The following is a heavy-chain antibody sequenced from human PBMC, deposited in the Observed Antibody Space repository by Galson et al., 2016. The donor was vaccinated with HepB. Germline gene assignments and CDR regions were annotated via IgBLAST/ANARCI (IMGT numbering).Heavy chain of an antibody. J-gene: IGHJ4*02. V-gene: IGHV3-9*01. D-gene: IGHD6-19*01. CDR3: ARDPSRGWADY. CDR1: GFTFDDYA. Sequence: SLRLSCAASGFTFDDYAMHWVRQAPGKGLEWVSGISWNSGNIGYADSVKGRFTISRDNAKNSLYLQMNSLRADDTALYYCARDPSRGWADYWGQGTLVTVSS. CDR2: ISWNSGNI.